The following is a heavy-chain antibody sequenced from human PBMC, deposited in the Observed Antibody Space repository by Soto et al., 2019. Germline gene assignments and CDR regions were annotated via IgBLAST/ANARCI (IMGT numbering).Heavy chain of an antibody. CDR3: AKVRIAPAKPFYLDS. CDR1: GFTFNNYA. Sequence: QVQLVESGGGVVQPGRSLRLSCVASGFTFNNYAFHWVRQTPGTGLEWVAVISNDGSDKYYADSVKGRFTISRDNSKNTLHLQMDSLRAEDTAVYFCAKVRIAPAKPFYLDSWGQGTLVTVSS. V-gene: IGHV3-30*18. D-gene: IGHD6-13*01. J-gene: IGHJ4*02. CDR2: ISNDGSDK.